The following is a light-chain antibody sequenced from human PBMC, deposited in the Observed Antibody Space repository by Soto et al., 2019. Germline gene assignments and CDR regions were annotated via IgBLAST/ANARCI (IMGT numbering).Light chain of an antibody. CDR3: QQHDSTPRT. CDR2: GAS. V-gene: IGKV3-20*01. J-gene: IGKJ1*01. Sequence: EIVLTQSPGTLSLSPGERATLSCRASQSVSSSYLAWYQQKPGQAPRLLIYGASSRATGIPDRFSGSGSGRAFTLTISSLEPQDVSVYYCQQHDSTPRTFGQGTKVEIK. CDR1: QSVSSSY.